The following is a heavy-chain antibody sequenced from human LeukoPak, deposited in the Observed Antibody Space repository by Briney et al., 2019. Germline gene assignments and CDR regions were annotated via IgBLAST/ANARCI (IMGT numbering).Heavy chain of an antibody. V-gene: IGHV4-39*01. CDR2: IYYSGTT. CDR3: ARLGLGSSRDY. D-gene: IGHD6-6*01. Sequence: SETLSLTCTVSGGSISSSSYYWGWIRQPPGKGLEWIGSIYYSGTTYYNPSLKSRVTISVDTSKNQFSLKLSSVTAADTAVCYCARLGLGSSRDYWGQGTLVTVSS. CDR1: GGSISSSSYY. J-gene: IGHJ4*02.